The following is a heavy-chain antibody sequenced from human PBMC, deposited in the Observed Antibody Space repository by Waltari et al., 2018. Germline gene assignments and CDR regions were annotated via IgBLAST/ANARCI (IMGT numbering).Heavy chain of an antibody. Sequence: EVQLVESXGGLVQPGGSXRLSCXASGFXFRRYWMSWVRQAPGKGLEWVADIKQDGSKXYYMGSVRGGFTXSRXNGXXXVXLQMNRLXXXDTAXYYCAREWEGXSPNFDYXGQGTQVTVXS. CDR1: GFXFRRYW. CDR3: AREWEGXSPNFDY. D-gene: IGHD1-26*01. J-gene: IGHJ4*02. V-gene: IGHV3-7*01. CDR2: IKQDGSKX.